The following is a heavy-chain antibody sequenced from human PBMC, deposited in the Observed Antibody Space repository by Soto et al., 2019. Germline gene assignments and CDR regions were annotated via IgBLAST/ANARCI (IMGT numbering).Heavy chain of an antibody. J-gene: IGHJ4*02. CDR1: GFTFSSYA. Sequence: PGGSLRLSCAASGFTFSSYAMSWVRQAPGKGLEWVSAISGSGGSTYYADSVKGRFTISRDNSKNTLYLQMNSLRAEDTAVYYCARDIFRGYSYGDFDYWGQGTLVTVSS. CDR3: ARDIFRGYSYGDFDY. V-gene: IGHV3-23*01. D-gene: IGHD5-18*01. CDR2: ISGSGGST.